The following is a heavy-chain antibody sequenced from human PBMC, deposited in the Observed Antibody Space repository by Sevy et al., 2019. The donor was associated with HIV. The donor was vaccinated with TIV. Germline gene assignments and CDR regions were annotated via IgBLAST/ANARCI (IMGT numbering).Heavy chain of an antibody. CDR3: AKVKWFGELLSFFDY. D-gene: IGHD3-10*01. CDR2: ISGSGGST. J-gene: IGHJ4*02. Sequence: GGSLRLSCAASGFTFSSYAMSWVRQAPGKGLEWVSAISGSGGSTYYADSVKGRSTISRDNSKNTLYLQMNSLRAEDTAVYYCAKVKWFGELLSFFDYWGQGTLVTVSS. CDR1: GFTFSSYA. V-gene: IGHV3-23*01.